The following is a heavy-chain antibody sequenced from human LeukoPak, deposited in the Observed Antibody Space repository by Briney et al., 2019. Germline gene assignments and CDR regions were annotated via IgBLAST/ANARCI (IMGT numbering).Heavy chain of an antibody. CDR2: ISPGGGTT. J-gene: IGHJ4*02. Sequence: PGGSLRLSCAVSGFAFGSEAMSWVRQSPARGLEWVASISPGGGTTYYADYVKGRFTISRDNSKNSLFVQMNSLRAEDTAVYYCARDIVNFKEDYWGQGTLVTVSS. D-gene: IGHD3-16*02. CDR1: GFAFGSEA. V-gene: IGHV3-23*01. CDR3: ARDIVNFKEDY.